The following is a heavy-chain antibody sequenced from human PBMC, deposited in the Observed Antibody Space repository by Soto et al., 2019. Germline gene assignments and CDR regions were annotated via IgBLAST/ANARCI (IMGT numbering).Heavy chain of an antibody. CDR2: IIPIFGTA. V-gene: IGHV1-69*13. D-gene: IGHD4-4*01. J-gene: IGHJ6*02. CDR3: AVSMTTVNQSGMDV. Sequence: ASVRVSCKASGCTFSSYAISWVGQAPGQGLEWMGGIIPIFGTANYAQKFQGRVTITADESTSTAYMELSSLRSEDTAVYYCAVSMTTVNQSGMDVWGQGTSVIVSS. CDR1: GCTFSSYA.